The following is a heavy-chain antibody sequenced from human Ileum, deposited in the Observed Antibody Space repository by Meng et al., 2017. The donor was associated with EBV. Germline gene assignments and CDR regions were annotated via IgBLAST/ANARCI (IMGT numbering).Heavy chain of an antibody. Sequence: GQRQESGPGLVKPSETLSLTGTCSGGSVATTSDNWSWLRQPPGKGLEWIGYIDYSGSAKYNPSLQSRVDMSVDTSKNHFSLKLRSVTAADTGLYYCARGSTFILVDWGQGTLVTVSS. CDR1: GGSVATTSDN. CDR3: ARGSTFILVD. J-gene: IGHJ4*02. V-gene: IGHV4-61*03. CDR2: IDYSGSA. D-gene: IGHD3-22*01.